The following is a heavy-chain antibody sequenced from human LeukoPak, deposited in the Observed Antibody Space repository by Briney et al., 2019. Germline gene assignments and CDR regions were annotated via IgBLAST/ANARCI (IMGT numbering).Heavy chain of an antibody. V-gene: IGHV1-18*01. Sequence: GASVKVSCKASGYTFPRYGISWVRQAPGQGLEWMAWISAYNGNTDYAQKLQGRVTMTTDTSTSTAYMELRSLRSDDTAMYYCARDKGYSYGFNYWGQGTLVTVSS. CDR2: ISAYNGNT. D-gene: IGHD5-18*01. CDR3: ARDKGYSYGFNY. CDR1: GYTFPRYG. J-gene: IGHJ4*02.